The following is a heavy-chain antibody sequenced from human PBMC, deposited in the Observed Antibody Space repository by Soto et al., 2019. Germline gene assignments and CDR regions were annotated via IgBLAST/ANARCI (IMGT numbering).Heavy chain of an antibody. D-gene: IGHD6-6*01. CDR1: GFTFTSYA. CDR2: ISGSGSST. J-gene: IGHJ6*02. V-gene: IGHV3-23*01. CDR3: ANEGSLSSGGYYYYGMEV. Sequence: EVQLLESGGGLVQPGGSLRLSGAPSGFTFTSYAMSWVRQPPGKGLEWVSAISGSGSSTSYADSGKGRFTISRDNANNTLYLQMNSLRAADTAVYYCANEGSLSSGGYYYYGMEVWGPGTTVTGSS.